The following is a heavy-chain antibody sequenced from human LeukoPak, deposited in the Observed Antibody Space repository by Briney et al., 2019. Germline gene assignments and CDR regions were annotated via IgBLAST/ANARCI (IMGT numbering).Heavy chain of an antibody. V-gene: IGHV3-30*04. Sequence: PGGSLRLSCAASGFTFSSYAMHWVRQAPGKGLEWVALISYDGSNKYYADSVKGRFTISRDNSKNTLYLQMNSLRAEDTAVYYCARVPSRIQLWLAYFDYWGQGTLVTVSS. CDR1: GFTFSSYA. CDR2: ISYDGSNK. CDR3: ARVPSRIQLWLAYFDY. D-gene: IGHD5-18*01. J-gene: IGHJ4*02.